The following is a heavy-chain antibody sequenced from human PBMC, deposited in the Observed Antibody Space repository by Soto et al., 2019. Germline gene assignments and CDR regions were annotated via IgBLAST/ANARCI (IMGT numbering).Heavy chain of an antibody. CDR1: GFSVKTSGVG. J-gene: IGHJ6*02. CDR3: AHRRGYNGYEGPPLYEVDV. V-gene: IGHV2-5*01. CDR2: IYWNDFK. D-gene: IGHD5-12*01. Sequence: SGPTLVNPTHTLTLTCTCSGFSVKTSGVGVGWIRQPPGKTLEWLALIYWNDFKRYTPSLESRLTITKDTSKNQVVLTVTNVDPADTATYYCAHRRGYNGYEGPPLYEVDVWGQGTRGTTSS.